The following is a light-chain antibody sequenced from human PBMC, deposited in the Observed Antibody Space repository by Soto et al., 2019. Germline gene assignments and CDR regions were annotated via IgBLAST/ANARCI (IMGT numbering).Light chain of an antibody. CDR2: EGS. CDR1: SSDVGSYNL. Sequence: QSVLTQPASGSGSPGQSITISCTGTSSDVGSYNLVSWYQQHPGKAPKLMIYEGSKRPSGVSNRFSGSKSGNTASLTISGLQAEDEADYYCCSYAGSVVFGGGTKVTVL. J-gene: IGLJ2*01. V-gene: IGLV2-23*01. CDR3: CSYAGSVV.